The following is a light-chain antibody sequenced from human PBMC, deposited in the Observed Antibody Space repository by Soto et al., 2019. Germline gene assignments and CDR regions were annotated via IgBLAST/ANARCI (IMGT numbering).Light chain of an antibody. V-gene: IGKV1-5*01. CDR3: QQYKSDPYT. CDR1: QSVSSW. Sequence: DIQMTQSPSTLSASVGDRVTITCRASQSVSSWLAWYQQKPGKDPKLVIYGASSSESGDPSRFSGSGSGTDFTLSISSLHPDDFATYYCQQYKSDPYTFGQGTKLEIK. J-gene: IGKJ2*01. CDR2: GAS.